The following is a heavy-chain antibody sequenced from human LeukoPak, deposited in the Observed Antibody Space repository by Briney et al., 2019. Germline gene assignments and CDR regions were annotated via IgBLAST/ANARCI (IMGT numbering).Heavy chain of an antibody. CDR1: GFTFDDYA. CDR3: AKEKGYGVTSHFDY. J-gene: IGHJ4*02. V-gene: IGHV3-9*01. Sequence: GGSLRLSCAASGFTFDDYAMHWVRQAPGKGLEWVSGISWNSGSIGYADSVKGRFTISRDNAKNSLYLQMNSLRTEDTALYYCAKEKGYGVTSHFDYWGQGTLVTVSS. CDR2: ISWNSGSI. D-gene: IGHD2-15*01.